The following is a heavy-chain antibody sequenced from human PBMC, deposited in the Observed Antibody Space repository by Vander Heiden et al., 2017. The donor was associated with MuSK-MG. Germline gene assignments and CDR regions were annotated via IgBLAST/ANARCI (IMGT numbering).Heavy chain of an antibody. J-gene: IGHJ3*02. Sequence: QVQLVESGGGVVQPGRSLRFSCPASGFTCRSHAMHWVRQAPGKGLEWVAVISYDGSNKYYADSVKGRFTISRDNSKNTLYLQMNSLRAEDTAVYYCARFGPGYYDRHAFDIWGQGTMVTVSS. CDR2: ISYDGSNK. CDR1: GFTCRSHA. V-gene: IGHV3-30-3*01. CDR3: ARFGPGYYDRHAFDI. D-gene: IGHD3-22*01.